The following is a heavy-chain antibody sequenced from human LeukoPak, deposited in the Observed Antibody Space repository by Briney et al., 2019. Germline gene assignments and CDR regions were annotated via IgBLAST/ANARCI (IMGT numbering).Heavy chain of an antibody. CDR3: AREGHSSGWGASDAFDI. CDR2: ISISSSYI. J-gene: IGHJ3*02. CDR1: GFTFSSYS. D-gene: IGHD6-19*01. V-gene: IGHV3-21*01. Sequence: PGGSLRLSCAASGFTFSSYSMYWVRQAPGKGLEWVSSISISSSYIYYADSVKGRFTISRDNAKNSLYLQMNSLRAEDTAVYYCAREGHSSGWGASDAFDIWGQGTMVTVSS.